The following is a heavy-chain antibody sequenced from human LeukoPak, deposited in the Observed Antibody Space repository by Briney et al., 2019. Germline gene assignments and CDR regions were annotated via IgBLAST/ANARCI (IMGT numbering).Heavy chain of an antibody. D-gene: IGHD3-9*01. Sequence: GGSLRLSCAASGFTFSSYAMSWVRQAPGKGLEWVSAISGSGGSTYYAASVKGRFTISRDNSNNPLYLQMNSLRAEDTAVYYCAKDGPLLRYFDWLFQYWGQGTLVTVSS. CDR2: ISGSGGST. V-gene: IGHV3-23*01. J-gene: IGHJ4*02. CDR3: AKDGPLLRYFDWLFQY. CDR1: GFTFSSYA.